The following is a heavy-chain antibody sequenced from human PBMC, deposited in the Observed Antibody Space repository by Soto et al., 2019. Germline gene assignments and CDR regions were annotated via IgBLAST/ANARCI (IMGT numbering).Heavy chain of an antibody. CDR2: LYYSGST. Sequence: QVQLPESGPGLVKPSQTLSLTCTVSGGSISSGGYYWSWIRQHPGKGLGWIGYLYYSGSTYYNPSLKRRVTISVDTSKNQFSLKLSSVTAADTAVYYCARAGIVLMVYWYYFDYWGQGTLVTVSS. V-gene: IGHV4-31*03. CDR3: ARAGIVLMVYWYYFDY. CDR1: GGSISSGGYY. J-gene: IGHJ4*02. D-gene: IGHD2-8*01.